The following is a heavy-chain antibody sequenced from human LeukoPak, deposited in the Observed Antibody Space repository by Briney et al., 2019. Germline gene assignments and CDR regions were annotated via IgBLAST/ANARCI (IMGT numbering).Heavy chain of an antibody. Sequence: PSETLSLTCTVSGGSISSYYWSWIRQPPGKGLEWIGYTYYSGSTNYNPSLKSRVTISVDTSKNQFSLKLSSVTAADTAVYYCARDPRLGVDHYGMDVWGQGTTVTVSS. V-gene: IGHV4-59*01. CDR1: GGSISSYY. CDR2: TYYSGST. D-gene: IGHD6-25*01. J-gene: IGHJ6*02. CDR3: ARDPRLGVDHYGMDV.